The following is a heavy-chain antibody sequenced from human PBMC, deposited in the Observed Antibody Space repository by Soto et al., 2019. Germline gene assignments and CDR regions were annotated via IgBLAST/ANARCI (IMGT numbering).Heavy chain of an antibody. CDR2: IYYSGSS. CDR3: AREVSAAYDY. D-gene: IGHD2-2*01. J-gene: IGHJ4*02. V-gene: IGHV4-39*02. Sequence: SETLSLTCTVSGGSISSSSYYWGWIRQPPGKGLEWIGSIYYSGSSFYNPSLKSQVTILVDTSKNQFFLKLSSLTAADTAVYYCAREVSAAYDYWGQGALVTVSS. CDR1: GGSISSSSYY.